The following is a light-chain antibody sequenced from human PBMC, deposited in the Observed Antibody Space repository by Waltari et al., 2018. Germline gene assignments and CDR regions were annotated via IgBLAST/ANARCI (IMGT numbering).Light chain of an antibody. CDR1: HSVSSSY. CDR3: QQSGSSPLS. J-gene: IGKJ4*01. CDR2: GAS. V-gene: IGKV3-20*01. Sequence: EIVLTQSPGTLSLSPGERATLPCRASHSVSSSYLAWYQQKPGQAPRLLIYGASSRATGIPDRFSGSGSGTDFTLTISRLEPEDFALYYCQQSGSSPLSFGGGTKVEIK.